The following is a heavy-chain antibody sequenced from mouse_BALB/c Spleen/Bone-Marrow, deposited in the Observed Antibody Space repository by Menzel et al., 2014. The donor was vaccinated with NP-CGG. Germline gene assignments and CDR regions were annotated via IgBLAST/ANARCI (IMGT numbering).Heavy chain of an antibody. Sequence: EVKLVESGGGLVKPGGSLKLSCAASGFTFSDYYMYWVRQTPEKRLEWVATISGGGSYTYYPDSVKGRFTISRDNAKNNLYLQMSSLKSEDTAMYYCANYYGSSWFAYWGQGTLVTVSA. CDR3: ANYYGSSWFAY. J-gene: IGHJ3*01. V-gene: IGHV5-4*02. CDR1: GFTFSDYY. D-gene: IGHD1-1*01. CDR2: ISGGGSYT.